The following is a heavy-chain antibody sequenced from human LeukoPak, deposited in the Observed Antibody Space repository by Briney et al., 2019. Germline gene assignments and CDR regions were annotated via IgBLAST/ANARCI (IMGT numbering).Heavy chain of an antibody. CDR2: IYPGDSDT. CDR3: ARQRVEMATAPIGDFDY. J-gene: IGHJ4*02. Sequence: GESLKISCKGSGYSFTSYWIGWVRQVPGKGLEWMGIIYPGDSDTRYSPSFQGQVTISADKSISTAYLQWSSLKASDTAMYYCARQRVEMATAPIGDFDYWGQRTLVTVSS. CDR1: GYSFTSYW. D-gene: IGHD5-24*01. V-gene: IGHV5-51*01.